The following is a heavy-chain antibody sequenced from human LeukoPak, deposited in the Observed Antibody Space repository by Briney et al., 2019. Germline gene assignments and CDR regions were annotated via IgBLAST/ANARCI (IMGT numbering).Heavy chain of an antibody. V-gene: IGHV1-69*05. CDR1: GGTFSSYA. D-gene: IGHD3-3*01. CDR3: AILEELLLCR. J-gene: IGHJ4*02. Sequence: GASVKVSCKASGGTFSSYAISWVRQAPGRGLEWMGGIIPIFGTANYAQKFQGRVTITTDESTSTAYMELSSLRSEDTAVYYCAILEELLLCRWGQGTLVTVSS. CDR2: IIPIFGTA.